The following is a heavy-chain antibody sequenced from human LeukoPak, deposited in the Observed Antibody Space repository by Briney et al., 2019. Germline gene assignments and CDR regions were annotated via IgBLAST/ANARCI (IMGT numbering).Heavy chain of an antibody. D-gene: IGHD2-2*01. J-gene: IGHJ3*02. Sequence: SVKVSCKASGGTFSSYAISWVRQAPGQGLEWMGGIIPIFGTANYAQKFQGRVTITADKSTSTAYMELSSLRSEDTAVYYCARVVVVVPAAMRAFDIWGQGTMVTVSS. CDR3: ARVVVVVPAAMRAFDI. V-gene: IGHV1-69*06. CDR2: IIPIFGTA. CDR1: GGTFSSYA.